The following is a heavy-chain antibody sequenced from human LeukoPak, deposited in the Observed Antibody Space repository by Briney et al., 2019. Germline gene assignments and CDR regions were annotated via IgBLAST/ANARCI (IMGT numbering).Heavy chain of an antibody. CDR2: IKQDGSEK. Sequence: GGSLRLSCAASGFTFSSYAMSWVRQAPGKGLEWVANIKQDGSEKYYVDSVKGRFTISRDNAKNSLYLQMNSLRAEDTAVYYCARVVGGSYNPTFDYWGQGTLVTVSS. V-gene: IGHV3-7*01. CDR3: ARVVGGSYNPTFDY. J-gene: IGHJ4*02. D-gene: IGHD1-26*01. CDR1: GFTFSSYA.